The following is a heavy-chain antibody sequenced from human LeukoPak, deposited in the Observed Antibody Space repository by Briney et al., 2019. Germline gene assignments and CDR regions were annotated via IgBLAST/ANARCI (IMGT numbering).Heavy chain of an antibody. J-gene: IGHJ4*02. CDR3: AKDERPYSNYPPHFDY. CDR2: IRYDGSNK. Sequence: GGSLRLSCAASGFTFSSYGMHWVRQAPGKGLEWVAFIRYDGSNKYYADSVKGRFTISRDNSKNTLYLQMNSLRAEDTAVYYCAKDERPYSNYPPHFDYWGQGTLVTVSS. D-gene: IGHD4-11*01. V-gene: IGHV3-30*02. CDR1: GFTFSSYG.